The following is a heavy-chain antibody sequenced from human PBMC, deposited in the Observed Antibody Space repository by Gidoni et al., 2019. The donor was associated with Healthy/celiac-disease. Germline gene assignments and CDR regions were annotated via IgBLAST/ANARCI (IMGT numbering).Heavy chain of an antibody. CDR3: ARPRGWLVPLDWYFDL. V-gene: IGHV4-39*01. D-gene: IGHD6-19*01. CDR1: GGSISSSSYY. J-gene: IGHJ2*01. CDR2: IYYSGST. Sequence: QLQLQESGPGLVKPSETLSLTCTVSGGSISSSSYYWGWIRQPPGKGLEWIGSIYYSGSTYYNPSLKSRVTISVDTSKNQFSLKLSSVTAADTAVYYCARPRGWLVPLDWYFDLWGRGTLVTVSS.